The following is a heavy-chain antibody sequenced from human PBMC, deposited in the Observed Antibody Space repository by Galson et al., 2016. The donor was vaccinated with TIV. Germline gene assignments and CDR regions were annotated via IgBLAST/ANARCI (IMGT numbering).Heavy chain of an antibody. CDR3: VRAPGGRNWYFDL. J-gene: IGHJ2*01. CDR1: GGSVSGYY. V-gene: IGHV4-34*01. Sequence: SETLSLTCGVYGGSVSGYYWGWFRQPPGKGLEWIGEINHFRSSNYNPSLKSRLTISIDTPKKQFSLRLRSVTAADTAVYYCVRAPGGRNWYFDLWGRGTLVTVSS. CDR2: INHFRSS. D-gene: IGHD4-23*01.